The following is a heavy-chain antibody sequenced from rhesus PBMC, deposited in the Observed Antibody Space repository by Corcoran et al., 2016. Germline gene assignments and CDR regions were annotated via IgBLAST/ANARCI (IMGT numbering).Heavy chain of an antibody. D-gene: IGHD5-36*01. CDR1: GGSLSGYY. CDR2: VYGSGGST. J-gene: IGHJ6*01. CDR3: AIYIGYGFGLDS. V-gene: IGHV4-160*01. Sequence: QVQLQESGPGLVKPSETLSLTCAASGGSLSGYYWTWIRKPPGKGLEWIGRVYGSGGSTDYNPSLKSLVTISTDASEIQFSLKLNSVTAADTAIYYCAIYIGYGFGLDSWGQGVAVTVSS.